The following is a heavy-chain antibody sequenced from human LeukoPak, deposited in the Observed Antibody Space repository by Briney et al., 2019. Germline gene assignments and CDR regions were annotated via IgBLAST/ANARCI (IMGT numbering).Heavy chain of an antibody. Sequence: PSETLSLTCTVSGGSISSYYWSWIRQPAGKGLEWIGRIYTSGSTNYNPSLKSRVTMSVDTSKNQFSLKLSSVTAADTAVYYCARVKHSGWSDWYFDLWGRGTLVTVSS. CDR2: IYTSGST. D-gene: IGHD6-19*01. CDR1: GGSISSYY. CDR3: ARVKHSGWSDWYFDL. V-gene: IGHV4-4*07. J-gene: IGHJ2*01.